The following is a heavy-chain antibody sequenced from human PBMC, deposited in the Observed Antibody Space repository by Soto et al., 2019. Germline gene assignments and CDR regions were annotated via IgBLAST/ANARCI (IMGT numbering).Heavy chain of an antibody. D-gene: IGHD3-22*01. CDR1: GDSISSGGYC. CDR3: ARNGGGGYYFDSSGYLDY. J-gene: IGHJ4*02. Sequence: QVQLQESGPGLVKPSQTLSLTCTVSGDSISSGGYCWSWIRQHPGKGLEWIGYISNSGNTYYNPLLKRGITISVDTSKNQVSLGLTSVTAAETAVYYCARNGGGGYYFDSSGYLDYWGQGTLVTVSS. CDR2: ISNSGNT. V-gene: IGHV4-31*03.